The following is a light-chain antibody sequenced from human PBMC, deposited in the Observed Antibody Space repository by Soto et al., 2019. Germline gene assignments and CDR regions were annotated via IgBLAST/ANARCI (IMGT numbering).Light chain of an antibody. V-gene: IGLV2-14*01. CDR3: SPYTTSDTLCV. J-gene: IGLJ1*01. CDR2: EVS. Sequence: QSVLTQPASVSGSPGQSITISWYQLHPGKAPKLLISEVSNRPSGVSSRFSGSKSGNTASLTISGLQAEDEADYYCSPYTTSDTLCVFGTGTKVTVL.